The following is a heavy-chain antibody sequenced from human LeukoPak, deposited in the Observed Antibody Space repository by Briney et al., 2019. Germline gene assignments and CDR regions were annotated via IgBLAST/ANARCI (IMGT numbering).Heavy chain of an antibody. CDR1: GGSISSGSYY. V-gene: IGHV4-61*02. J-gene: IGHJ4*02. CDR3: ARVSNYYDSSGYYYEYDY. CDR2: IYSSGST. D-gene: IGHD3-22*01. Sequence: SETLSLTCTVSGGSISSGSYYWSWTRQPAGKGLEWIGRIYSSGSTNYNPSLKSRVTISVDTSKNQFSLKLNSVTAAGTAVYYCARVSNYYDSSGYYYEYDYWGQGTLVTVSS.